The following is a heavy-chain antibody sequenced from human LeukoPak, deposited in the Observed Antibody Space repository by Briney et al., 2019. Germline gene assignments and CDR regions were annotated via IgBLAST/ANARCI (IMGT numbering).Heavy chain of an antibody. CDR1: GPTLSSSW. CDR3: TRGGGDL. D-gene: IGHD2-21*02. Sequence: GGSLRLSCAASGPTLSSSWMGWVRQTPGKGLEWVAMIQEGGSGETYVDSVQGRFTIFRDNAKNSLYLQMHSLRVEDTSVYYCTRGGGDLWGQGTLVTVSS. J-gene: IGHJ4*01. V-gene: IGHV3-7*01. CDR2: IQEGGSGE.